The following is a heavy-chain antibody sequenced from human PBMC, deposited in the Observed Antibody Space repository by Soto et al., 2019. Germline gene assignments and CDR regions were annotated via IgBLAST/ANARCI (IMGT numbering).Heavy chain of an antibody. Sequence: QVQLQQWGAGLLKPSETLSLTCAVYGGSFSGYYWSWIRQPPGKGLEWIGEINHSGSTNYNPSLKSRVTISVDTSQNQFSLKLSSVTAADTAVYYCARRPVRDIVVVVAATFDYWGQGTLVTVSS. CDR3: ARRPVRDIVVVVAATFDY. CDR1: GGSFSGYY. CDR2: INHSGST. D-gene: IGHD2-15*01. J-gene: IGHJ4*02. V-gene: IGHV4-34*01.